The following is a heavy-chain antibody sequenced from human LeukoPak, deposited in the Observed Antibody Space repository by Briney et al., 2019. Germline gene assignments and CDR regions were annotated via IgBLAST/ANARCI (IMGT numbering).Heavy chain of an antibody. V-gene: IGHV4-34*01. D-gene: IGHD3-9*01. CDR2: INHSGST. CDR3: GVGDDILTGDFPEF. J-gene: IGHJ3*01. Sequence: PSETLSLTCTVSGGSISSYYWSWVRQPPGKGLEWIGEINHSGSTNYNSSLKSRVTISVETSKNQFSLKLTSVTAADTAVYYCGVGDDILTGDFPEFWGQGTMVTVSS. CDR1: GGSISSYY.